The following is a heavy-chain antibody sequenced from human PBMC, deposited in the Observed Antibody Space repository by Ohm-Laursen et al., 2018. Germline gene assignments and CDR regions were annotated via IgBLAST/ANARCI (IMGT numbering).Heavy chain of an antibody. CDR3: ARDGYCGGDCYPDY. D-gene: IGHD2-21*02. V-gene: IGHV4-4*07. CDR2: IYTSGST. Sequence: SDTLSLTCTVSGGSISSYYWSWIRQPAGKGLEWIGRIYTSGSTNYNPSPKSRVTMSVDTSKNQFSLKLSSVTAADTAVYYCARDGYCGGDCYPDYWGQGTLVTVSS. CDR1: GGSISSYY. J-gene: IGHJ4*02.